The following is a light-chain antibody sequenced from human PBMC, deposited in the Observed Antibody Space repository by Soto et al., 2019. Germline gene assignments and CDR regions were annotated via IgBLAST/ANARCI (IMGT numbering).Light chain of an antibody. Sequence: QSVLTQPASVSGSPGQSITISCTGTSSDVGGYNYVSWYQQHPGKAPKLMIYEVSNRPSGVSNRFSGSKSGNTASLTISGLQAEDEADYYGSSYRSSSIVFGNGTKVTVL. CDR2: EVS. CDR1: SSDVGGYNY. J-gene: IGLJ1*01. CDR3: SSYRSSSIV. V-gene: IGLV2-14*01.